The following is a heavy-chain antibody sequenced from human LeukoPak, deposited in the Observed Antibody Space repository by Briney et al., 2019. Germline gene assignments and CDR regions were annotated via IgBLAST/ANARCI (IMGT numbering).Heavy chain of an antibody. CDR2: INHSGST. CDR3: ARGTRFYYYGMDV. Sequence: MTSETLSLTCAVCGGSFSGYYWSWIRQPPGKGLEWIGEINHSGSTNYNPSLKSRVTISVDTSKNQFSLKLSSVTAADTAVYYCARGTRFYYYGMDVWGQGTTVTVSS. D-gene: IGHD3-3*01. V-gene: IGHV4-34*01. CDR1: GGSFSGYY. J-gene: IGHJ6*02.